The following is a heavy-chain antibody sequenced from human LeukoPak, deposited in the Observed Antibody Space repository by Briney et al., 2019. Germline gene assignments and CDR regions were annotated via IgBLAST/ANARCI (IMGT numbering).Heavy chain of an antibody. CDR3: ARELLWFGELLAYYYYYMDV. V-gene: IGHV1-2*02. Sequence: GASVKVSCKASGYTFTGYYMHWVRQAPGQGLEWMGWINPNSAGTNYAQKFQGRVTMTRDTSISTAYMELSRLRSDDTAVYYCARELLWFGELLAYYYYYMDVWGKGTTVTVSS. CDR1: GYTFTGYY. J-gene: IGHJ6*03. CDR2: INPNSAGT. D-gene: IGHD3-10*01.